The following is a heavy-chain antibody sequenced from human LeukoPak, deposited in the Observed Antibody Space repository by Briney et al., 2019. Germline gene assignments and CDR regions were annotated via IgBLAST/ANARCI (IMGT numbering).Heavy chain of an antibody. V-gene: IGHV3-21*01. J-gene: IGHJ3*02. Sequence: GGSLGLSCEPPDFTSRGYSLTGVAKLQGKGWEWFYPLSGSSSYIYYADSVKGRFTISRDNAKNSLYLQMNSLRAEDTAVYYCARVWAHRGYYTSHDAFDIWGQGTMVTVSS. CDR2: LSGSSSYI. D-gene: IGHD3-3*01. CDR3: ARVWAHRGYYTSHDAFDI. CDR1: DFTSRGYS.